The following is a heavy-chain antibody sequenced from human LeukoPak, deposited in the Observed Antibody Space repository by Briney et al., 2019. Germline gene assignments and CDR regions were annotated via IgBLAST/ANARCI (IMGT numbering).Heavy chain of an antibody. CDR1: GYTFTGYY. CDR3: ARGGNSGWRTPNDDY. J-gene: IGHJ4*02. V-gene: IGHV1-2*02. D-gene: IGHD6-19*01. Sequence: GASVKVSCKASGYTFTGYYMHWVRQAPGQGLEWMGWINPNSGVTNYAQKFQGRVTMTRDTSISTAYTELSRLRSDDTAVYYCARGGNSGWRTPNDDYWGQGTLVTVSS. CDR2: INPNSGVT.